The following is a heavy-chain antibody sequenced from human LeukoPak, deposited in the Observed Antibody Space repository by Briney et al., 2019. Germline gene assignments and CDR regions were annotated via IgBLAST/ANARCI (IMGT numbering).Heavy chain of an antibody. D-gene: IGHD2-21*02. CDR3: ARQRDCCPLDY. CDR1: GYSSTSYW. CDR2: IYPGDSDT. V-gene: IGHV5-51*01. Sequence: GESLKISCKGSGYSSTSYWIGWVRQMPGKGLEWMGIIYPGDSDTRYSPSFQGQVTISADKSISTAYLQWCTLKASDTAMYYCARQRDCCPLDYWGQGTLVTVSS. J-gene: IGHJ4*02.